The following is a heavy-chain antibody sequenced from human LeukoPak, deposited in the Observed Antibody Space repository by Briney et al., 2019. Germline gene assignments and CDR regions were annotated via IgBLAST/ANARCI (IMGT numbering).Heavy chain of an antibody. CDR3: ANRRHYGDYEGY. J-gene: IGHJ4*02. CDR1: GFTFSSYA. CDR2: ISGSGGST. D-gene: IGHD4-17*01. V-gene: IGHV3-23*01. Sequence: PGGSLRLSCAASGFTFSSYAMSWVRQAPGKGLEWVSAISGSGGSTYYADSVKGRFTISRDNSKNTLYLQLNSLRAEDTAVYYCANRRHYGDYEGYWGQGTLVTVSS.